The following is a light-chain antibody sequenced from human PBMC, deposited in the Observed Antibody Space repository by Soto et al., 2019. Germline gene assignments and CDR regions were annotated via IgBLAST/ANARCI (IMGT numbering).Light chain of an antibody. V-gene: IGKV3-15*01. Sequence: DIVMTHSPATLSVSPGERVTLSCRAGPSVTRNLAWYQQKPGHAPILLSFGASTRPTSLPARFSGSGSETEFTLTITSLRSEDFAVYYCQQYNHWPPTFGHGTKVDIK. CDR1: PSVTRN. CDR2: GAS. CDR3: QQYNHWPPT. J-gene: IGKJ1*01.